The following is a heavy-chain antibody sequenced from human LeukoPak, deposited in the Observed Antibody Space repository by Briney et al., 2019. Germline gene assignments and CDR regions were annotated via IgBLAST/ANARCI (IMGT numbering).Heavy chain of an antibody. V-gene: IGHV4-30-2*01. D-gene: IGHD2-2*01. CDR3: ARGGGYQLLPIDY. CDR1: GGSISSGGYS. Sequence: SQTLSLTCAVSGGSISSGGYSWSWIRQPPGKGLEWIGYIYHSGSTYYNPSLKSRVTMSVDRSKNQFSLKLSSVTAADTAVYYCARGGGYQLLPIDYWGQGTLVTVSS. CDR2: IYHSGST. J-gene: IGHJ4*02.